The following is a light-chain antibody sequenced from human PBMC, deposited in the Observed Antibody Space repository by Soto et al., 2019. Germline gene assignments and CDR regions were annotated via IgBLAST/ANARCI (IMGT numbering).Light chain of an antibody. CDR3: QQRAVWPLT. V-gene: IGKV3-11*01. CDR2: DTS. Sequence: EIVLTQSPVTLSLSPGERATLSCRVSQNIRTYLAWYQQKPGQAPRLLIYDTSNRAAGIPARFSGSGSGTDFTLTISSLEPEDCAVYYCQQRAVWPLTFGGGTKVEI. CDR1: QNIRTY. J-gene: IGKJ4*01.